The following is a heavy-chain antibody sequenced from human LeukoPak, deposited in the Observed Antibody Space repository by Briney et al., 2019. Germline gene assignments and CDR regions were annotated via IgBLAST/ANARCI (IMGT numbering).Heavy chain of an antibody. CDR3: PKGGSPGWSWDY. CDR1: GFTFNNYP. J-gene: IGHJ4*02. Sequence: TGGSLRLSCAASGFTFNNYPMIWVRQAPEKGLEWVSGIDRSGTDPYYADPVKGRFTISRDNSKNTLYLQMSSLRAEDTALYYGPKGGSPGWSWDYWGQGILVTVSS. D-gene: IGHD6-19*01. CDR2: IDRSGTDP. V-gene: IGHV3-23*01.